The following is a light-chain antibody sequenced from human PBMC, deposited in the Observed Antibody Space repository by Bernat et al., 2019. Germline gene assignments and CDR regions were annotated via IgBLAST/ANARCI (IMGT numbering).Light chain of an antibody. Sequence: DIQMTQSPSSLSASVGDRVSISCQASQNIRKYLNWYQQKAGKAPKVLFYDASNLDTGVPSRFSGSGSGTLFTLTINNLQPEDSATYYCQQYDNLPTFTFGPGTKVEIE. V-gene: IGKV1-33*01. CDR2: DAS. CDR3: QQYDNLPTFT. J-gene: IGKJ3*01. CDR1: QNIRKY.